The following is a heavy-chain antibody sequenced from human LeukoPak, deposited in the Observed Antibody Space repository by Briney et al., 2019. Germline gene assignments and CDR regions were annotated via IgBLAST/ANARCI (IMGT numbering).Heavy chain of an antibody. V-gene: IGHV3-21*01. Sequence: GGSLRLSCAASGFTFSSYSMNWVRQAPGKGLEWVSSISSSSSYIYYADSVKGRFTISRDNAKNSLYLQMNSLRAEDTAVYYCASPAYVVRGVIPTYWGQGTLVTVSS. CDR3: ASPAYVVRGVIPTY. D-gene: IGHD3-10*01. CDR1: GFTFSSYS. J-gene: IGHJ4*02. CDR2: ISSSSSYI.